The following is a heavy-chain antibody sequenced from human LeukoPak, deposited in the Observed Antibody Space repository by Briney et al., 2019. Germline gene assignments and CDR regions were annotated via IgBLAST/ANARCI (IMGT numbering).Heavy chain of an antibody. D-gene: IGHD1-26*01. CDR2: ISYDGSNI. Sequence: GGSLRLSCAASGFTFSSYAMHWVRQAPGKGLEWVAVISYDGSNIYYADSVKGRFTISRDNSKNTLYLQMNSLRAEDTAVYYCARFVGSSFAFDIWGQGTMVTVSS. CDR3: ARFVGSSFAFDI. V-gene: IGHV3-30-3*01. J-gene: IGHJ3*02. CDR1: GFTFSSYA.